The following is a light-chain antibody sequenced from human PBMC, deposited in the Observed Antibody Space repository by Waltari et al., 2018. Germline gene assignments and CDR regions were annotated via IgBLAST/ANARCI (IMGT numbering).Light chain of an antibody. Sequence: EIVMTQSPATLSVSPGEGATLSCRGSQSVSSNFAWYQQKPGQAPRLLIYGASTRATGIPARFSVSGSGTEFTLTISSLQSEDFAVYYCQQRSNWPPEFTFGPGTKVDIK. J-gene: IGKJ3*01. CDR3: QQRSNWPPEFT. CDR2: GAS. CDR1: QSVSSN. V-gene: IGKV3-15*01.